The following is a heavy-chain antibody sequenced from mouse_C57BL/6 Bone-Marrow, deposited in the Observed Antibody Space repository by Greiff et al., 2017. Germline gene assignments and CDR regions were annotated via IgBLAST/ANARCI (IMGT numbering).Heavy chain of an antibody. CDR2: ISNLAYSI. CDR1: GFTFSDYG. V-gene: IGHV5-15*01. CDR3: ARHGYEGYPLAMDY. Sequence: EVQRVESGGGLVQPGGSLKLSCAASGFTFSDYGMAWVRQAPRKGPEWVAFISNLAYSIYYADTVTGRFTISRENAKNTLYLEVSSLRSEDTAMYYCARHGYEGYPLAMDYWGQGTSVTVSS. J-gene: IGHJ4*01. D-gene: IGHD2-3*01.